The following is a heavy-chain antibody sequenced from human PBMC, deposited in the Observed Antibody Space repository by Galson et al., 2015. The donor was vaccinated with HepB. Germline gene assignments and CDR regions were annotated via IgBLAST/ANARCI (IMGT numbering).Heavy chain of an antibody. CDR2: ISFDASNI. V-gene: IGHV3-30-3*01. CDR1: GFTFSSHA. Sequence: SLRLSCAASGFTFSSHAIHWVRQAPGKGLEWVSVISFDASNIYYAASVKGRFTISSDNSKNTLNLQMNSLSTEDTAVYYCVRDRLYYSSGWYCFDYWGQGTLVTVSS. J-gene: IGHJ4*02. D-gene: IGHD6-19*01. CDR3: VRDRLYYSSGWYCFDY.